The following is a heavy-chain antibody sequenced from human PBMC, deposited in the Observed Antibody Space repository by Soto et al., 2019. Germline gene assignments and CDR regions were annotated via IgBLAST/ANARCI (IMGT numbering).Heavy chain of an antibody. CDR1: GASISRYY. V-gene: IGHV4-59*01. CDR3: ARSDGRY. Sequence: PSETLSLTCTVSGASISRYYWSWIRQSPGKGLEWIGYLYNTGSTIYNPSLKSRVNISVDTSKNQFSLKLSSVTAADTAVYYCARSDGRYWGQGTLVTVSS. J-gene: IGHJ4*02. CDR2: LYNTGST.